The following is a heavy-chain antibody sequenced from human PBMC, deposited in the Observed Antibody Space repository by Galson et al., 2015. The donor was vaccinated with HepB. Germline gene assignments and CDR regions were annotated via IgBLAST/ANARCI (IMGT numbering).Heavy chain of an antibody. V-gene: IGHV3-7*03. D-gene: IGHD1-1*01. CDR2: IKQDGSEK. J-gene: IGHJ5*02. CDR3: ARDASIKGTGTTFSWFEERPNWFDP. CDR1: GFTFSSYW. Sequence: LSLSCAASGFTFSSYWMSWVRQAPGKGLEWVANIKQDGSEKYYVDSAKGRFTISRDNAKNSLYLQMNSLRAEDTAVYYCARDASIKGTGTTFSWFEERPNWFDPWGQGTLVTVSS.